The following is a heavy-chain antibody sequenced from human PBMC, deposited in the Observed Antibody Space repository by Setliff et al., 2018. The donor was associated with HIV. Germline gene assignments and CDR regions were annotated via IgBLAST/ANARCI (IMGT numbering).Heavy chain of an antibody. J-gene: IGHJ4*01. V-gene: IGHV4-59*11. CDR3: ARTRGYSYGTLAGFDY. CDR1: GASIRSQY. CDR2: ISYSGST. Sequence: SSETLSLTCTVSGASIRSQYWSWIRKPPGKGLEWIGYISYSGSTNYNPSLESRAAMSVDTSKQQFSLEVSSVTAADTAVYCCARTRGYSYGTLAGFDYWGRGSLVTVSS. D-gene: IGHD5-18*01.